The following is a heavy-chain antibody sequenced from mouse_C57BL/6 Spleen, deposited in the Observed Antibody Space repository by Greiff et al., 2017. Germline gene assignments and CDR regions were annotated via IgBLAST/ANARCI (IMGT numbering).Heavy chain of an antibody. Sequence: VQLQQSGAELVRPGASVTLSCKASGYTFTDYEMHWVKQTPVHGLEWIGAIDPETGGTAYNQTFKGKAILTADKSSSTASMELLSLTSEDSAVYYCKDQLGFDYWGQGTTLTVSS. D-gene: IGHD3-1*01. V-gene: IGHV1-15*01. CDR1: GYTFTDYE. CDR2: IDPETGGT. CDR3: KDQLGFDY. J-gene: IGHJ2*01.